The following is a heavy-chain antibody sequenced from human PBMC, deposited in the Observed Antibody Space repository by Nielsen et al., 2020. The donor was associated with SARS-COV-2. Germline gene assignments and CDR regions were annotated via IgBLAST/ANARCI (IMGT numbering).Heavy chain of an antibody. CDR2: INWNGGST. V-gene: IGHV3-20*01. CDR3: ARGVGSSGRYGMDV. CDR1: GFTFDDYG. D-gene: IGHD3-22*01. J-gene: IGHJ6*02. Sequence: GGSLRLSCAASGFTFDDYGMSWVRQAPGKELEWVSGINWNGGSTGYADSVKGRFTISRDNAKNSLYLQMNSLRAEDTALYHCARGVGSSGRYGMDVWGQGTTVTVSS.